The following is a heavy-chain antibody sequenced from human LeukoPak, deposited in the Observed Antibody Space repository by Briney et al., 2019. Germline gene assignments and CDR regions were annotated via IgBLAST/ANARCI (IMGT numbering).Heavy chain of an antibody. Sequence: GGSLRLSCAASGFTFDDYAMHWVRQAPGKGLEWVSGISWNSGSIGYADSVKGRFTISRDNAKNSLYLQMNSLRAEDTALYYCAKDIVGPYAFDIWGQGTMVTVSS. CDR3: AKDIVGPYAFDI. D-gene: IGHD1-26*01. CDR2: ISWNSGSI. CDR1: GFTFDDYA. J-gene: IGHJ3*02. V-gene: IGHV3-9*01.